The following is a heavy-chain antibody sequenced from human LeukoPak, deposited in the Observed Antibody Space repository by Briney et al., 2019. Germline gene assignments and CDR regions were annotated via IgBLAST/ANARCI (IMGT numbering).Heavy chain of an antibody. CDR3: VKDRGGSPFYGMDV. J-gene: IGHJ6*02. Sequence: GGSLRLSCAASGFTFSSYAMSWVRQAPGKGLEWVSVIGGSGGSTYYADSVKGRFTISRDNSNNALYLPMNSLRAEDTAVYYCVKDRGGSPFYGMDVWGQGTTVTVSS. D-gene: IGHD1-26*01. CDR2: IGGSGGST. CDR1: GFTFSSYA. V-gene: IGHV3-23*01.